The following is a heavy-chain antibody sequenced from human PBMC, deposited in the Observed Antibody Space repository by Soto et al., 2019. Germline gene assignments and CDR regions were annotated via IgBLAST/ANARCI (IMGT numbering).Heavy chain of an antibody. CDR1: GCTFSSYA. Sequence: SVKVSCKASGCTFSSYAISWVRQAPGQGLEWMGGIIPISGTANYAQKFQGRVTITADESTSTAYMELSSLRSEDTAVYYCARAGEIVVAVAATTGYYYGMDVWGQGTTVTVSS. CDR2: IIPISGTA. V-gene: IGHV1-69*13. J-gene: IGHJ6*02. CDR3: ARAGEIVVAVAATTGYYYGMDV. D-gene: IGHD2-15*01.